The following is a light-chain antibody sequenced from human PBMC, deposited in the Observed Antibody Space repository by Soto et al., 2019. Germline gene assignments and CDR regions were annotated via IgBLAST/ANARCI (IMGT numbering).Light chain of an antibody. CDR2: GAS. CDR3: QQYNNWPPWT. CDR1: QSVASN. V-gene: IGKV3-15*01. Sequence: EIVMTQSPATLSVSPGDRATLSCRASQSVASNLAWYQQKPGQGPRLLIYGASTRATGVPVRFSGSGSGTDFTLTISSLQSEDFAVYYCQQYNNWPPWTFGQGTKVEIK. J-gene: IGKJ1*01.